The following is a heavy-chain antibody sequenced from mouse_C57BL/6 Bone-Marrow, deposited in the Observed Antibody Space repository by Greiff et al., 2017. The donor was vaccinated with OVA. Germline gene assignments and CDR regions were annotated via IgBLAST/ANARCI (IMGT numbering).Heavy chain of an antibody. CDR1: GYTFTDYE. J-gene: IGHJ4*01. V-gene: IGHV1-15*01. CDR3: TRRGLGEDY. CDR2: IDPETGGT. Sequence: QVQLKESGAELVRPGASVTLSCKASGYTFTDYEMHWVKQTPVHGLEWIGAIDPETGGTAYNQKFKGKAILTADKSSSTAYMELRSLTSEDSAVYYCTRRGLGEDYWGQGTSVTVSS.